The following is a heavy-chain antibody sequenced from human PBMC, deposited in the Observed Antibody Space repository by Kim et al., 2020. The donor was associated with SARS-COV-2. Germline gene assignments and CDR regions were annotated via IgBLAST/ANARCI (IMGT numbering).Heavy chain of an antibody. J-gene: IGHJ5*02. CDR2: INSAGSGT. V-gene: IGHV3-23*03. CDR3: ARGKFMS. Sequence: GGSLRLSCAASGFTLSSYDMSWVRQASGKGLEWVSSINSAGSGTYYADSVKGRFTISRDNSKNTLYLQMNSLRVEDTAIYYCARGKFMSWGQGTLVTVSS. CDR1: GFTLSSYD. D-gene: IGHD3-10*02.